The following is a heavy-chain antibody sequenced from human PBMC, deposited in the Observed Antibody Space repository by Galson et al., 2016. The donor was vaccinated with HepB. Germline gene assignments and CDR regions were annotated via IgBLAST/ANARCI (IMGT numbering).Heavy chain of an antibody. Sequence: LSLTCNVSDDSLNSGGYYWGWIRQPPGKGLEWIGTVYYSGTTYYQPSLKSRVTVSVDTSKNQFSLKGNSVTASDTAVYYCVRLGGGTCCHVDSWGQGRLVTVSS. CDR3: VRLGGGTCCHVDS. D-gene: IGHD2-15*01. CDR1: DDSLNSGGYY. V-gene: IGHV4-39*01. CDR2: VYYSGTT. J-gene: IGHJ4*02.